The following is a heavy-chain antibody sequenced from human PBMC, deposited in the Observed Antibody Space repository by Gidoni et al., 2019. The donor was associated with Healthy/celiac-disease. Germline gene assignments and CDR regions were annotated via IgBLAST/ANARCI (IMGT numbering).Heavy chain of an antibody. D-gene: IGHD6-13*01. CDR2: IYYSGST. CDR3: ARTPYSAARFDY. Sequence: QVQLQESGPGLVKPSETLSLTCTVSGGSISSYYWSWIRQPPGKGLEWIGYIYYSGSTNYNPSLKSRVTISVDTSKSQFSLKLSSVTAADTAVYYCARTPYSAARFDYWGQGTLVTVSS. J-gene: IGHJ4*02. CDR1: GGSISSYY. V-gene: IGHV4-59*01.